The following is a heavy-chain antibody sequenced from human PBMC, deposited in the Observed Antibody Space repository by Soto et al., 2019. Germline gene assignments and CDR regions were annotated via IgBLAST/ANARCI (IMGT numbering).Heavy chain of an antibody. CDR3: ARDLGSGYDPGDY. V-gene: IGHV1-69*12. Sequence: QVQLVQSGAEVKKPGSSVKVSCKASGDTFTIFAISWVRQAPGQGLEWMGGIIPTIGTTNYAQRFQGRITITGDESTGTAYMELRSLTSEDTAVYYSARDLGSGYDPGDYWGQGTQVTVSS. J-gene: IGHJ4*02. CDR1: GDTFTIFA. CDR2: IIPTIGTT. D-gene: IGHD5-12*01.